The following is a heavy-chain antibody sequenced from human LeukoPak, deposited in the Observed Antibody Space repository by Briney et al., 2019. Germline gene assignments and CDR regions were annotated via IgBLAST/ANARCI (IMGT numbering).Heavy chain of an antibody. V-gene: IGHV1-69*13. J-gene: IGHJ4*02. CDR3: AKDSIEVGWFGELFQ. CDR1: GGTFSSYA. Sequence: SVKVSCKASGGTFSSYAISWVRQAPGQGLEWMGGIIPIFGTANHAQKFQGRVTITADESTSTAYMELSSLRAEDTAVYYCAKDSIEVGWFGELFQWGQGTLVTVSS. CDR2: IIPIFGTA. D-gene: IGHD3-10*01.